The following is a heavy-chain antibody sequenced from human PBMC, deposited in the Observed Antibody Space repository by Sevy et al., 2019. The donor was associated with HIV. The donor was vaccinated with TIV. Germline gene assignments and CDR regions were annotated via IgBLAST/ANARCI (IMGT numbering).Heavy chain of an antibody. CDR3: ARWDV. CDR1: GFTFSSYW. CDR2: IKEDGSDK. V-gene: IGHV3-7*01. J-gene: IGHJ6*04. Sequence: GESLKISCAASGFTFSSYWMNWVRQAPGKGLEWVANIKEDGSDKDYVDSVKGRFTISRDNAQNSLYLEMNSLRAEDTAVYYCARWDVWGKGTTVTVSS.